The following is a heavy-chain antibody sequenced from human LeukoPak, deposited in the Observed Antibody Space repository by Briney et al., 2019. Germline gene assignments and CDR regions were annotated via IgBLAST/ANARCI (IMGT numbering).Heavy chain of an antibody. V-gene: IGHV1-2*02. CDR2: INPNSGGT. J-gene: IGHJ3*02. CDR1: GYTFTGYY. Sequence: ASVKVSCKTSGYTFTGYYMHWVRQAPGQGLEWMGWINPNSGGTNYAQKFQGRVTMTRDTSISTAYMELSRLRSDDTAVYYCARGYRYTYYYDSSGSDAFDIWGQGTLVTVSS. D-gene: IGHD3-22*01. CDR3: ARGYRYTYYYDSSGSDAFDI.